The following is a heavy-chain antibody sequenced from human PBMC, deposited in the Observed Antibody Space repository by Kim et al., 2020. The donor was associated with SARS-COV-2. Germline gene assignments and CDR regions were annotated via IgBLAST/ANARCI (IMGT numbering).Heavy chain of an antibody. CDR1: GFTFSSYG. V-gene: IGHV3-33*01. CDR3: ARRRNWGSSYYYSYFGMDV. J-gene: IGHJ6*02. D-gene: IGHD7-27*01. Sequence: GGSLRLSCAASGFTFSSYGMHWVRQAPGKGLEWVAVIWYDGSNKYYADSVKGRFTISRDNTRNTLYLQMNSLRAEDTAFYYCARRRNWGSSYYYSYFGMDVWGQGTTVTVS. CDR2: IWYDGSNK.